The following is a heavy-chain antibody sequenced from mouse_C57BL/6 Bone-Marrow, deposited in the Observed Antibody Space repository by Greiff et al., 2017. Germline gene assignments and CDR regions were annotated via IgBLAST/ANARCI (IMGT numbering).Heavy chain of an antibody. CDR3: ARPTPYAMDY. J-gene: IGHJ4*01. Sequence: VQLQQSGAELARPGASVKLSCKASGYTFTSYGISWVKQRTGQGLEWIGEIYPRSGNTYYNEKFKGKATLTADKSSSTAYMERRSLTSEDSAVYVCARPTPYAMDYWGQGTSVTVSS. V-gene: IGHV1-81*01. CDR1: GYTFTSYG. CDR2: IYPRSGNT.